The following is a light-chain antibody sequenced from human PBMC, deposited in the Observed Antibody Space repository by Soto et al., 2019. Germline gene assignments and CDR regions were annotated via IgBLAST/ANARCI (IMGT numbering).Light chain of an antibody. V-gene: IGKV3-15*01. J-gene: IGKJ5*01. CDR1: QSVNSN. CDR2: GIS. Sequence: EMVITESPPSLSVSPGESATLSCRASQSVNSNYLAWYQQHPGQPPRLLIYGISTRATGIPARFSGSGSGTEFSLTISSLQSEDFAVYYCQQYSKWPITFGQGTRLEIK. CDR3: QQYSKWPIT.